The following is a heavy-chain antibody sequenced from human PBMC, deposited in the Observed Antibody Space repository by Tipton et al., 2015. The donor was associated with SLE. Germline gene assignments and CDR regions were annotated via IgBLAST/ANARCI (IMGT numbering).Heavy chain of an antibody. CDR3: ARDYYDSSGYYTGDY. J-gene: IGHJ4*02. CDR1: GYSISSGYY. D-gene: IGHD3-22*01. CDR2: IYHSGST. Sequence: TLSLTCAVSGYSISSGYYWGWIRQPPGKGLEWIGSIYHSGSTYYNPSLKSRVTISVDTSKNQFSLKLSSVTAADTAVYYCARDYYDSSGYYTGDYWGQGTLVTVSS. V-gene: IGHV4-38-2*02.